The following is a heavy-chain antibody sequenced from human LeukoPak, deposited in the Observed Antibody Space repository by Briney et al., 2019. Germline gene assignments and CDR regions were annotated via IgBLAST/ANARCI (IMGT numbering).Heavy chain of an antibody. D-gene: IGHD4-17*01. V-gene: IGHV3-23*01. CDR2: ISGSGGST. CDR1: GFTFSSYA. Sequence: PGGSLRLSCAASGFTFSSYAMSWVRQAPGKGLEWVSAISGSGGSTYYADSVKGRFTISRDNSKNTLYLQMNRLRAEDTAVYYCANEFLWDDYGEPWGQGTLVTVSS. CDR3: ANEFLWDDYGEP. J-gene: IGHJ5*02.